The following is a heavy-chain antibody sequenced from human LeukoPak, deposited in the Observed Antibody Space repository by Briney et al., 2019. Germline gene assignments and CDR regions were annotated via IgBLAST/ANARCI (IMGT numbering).Heavy chain of an antibody. CDR3: ASPRQVGARGPFDY. CDR1: GDNVSSNTAT. CDR2: TYYRSKWYN. D-gene: IGHD1-26*01. J-gene: IGHJ4*02. Sequence: SQTLSLTCVISGDNVSSNTATWNWIRQSPSRGLEWLGRTYYRSKWYNDYAVSVKSRITINPDTSKNQFSLQLNSVTPEDTAVYYCASPRQVGARGPFDYWGQGTLVTVSS. V-gene: IGHV6-1*01.